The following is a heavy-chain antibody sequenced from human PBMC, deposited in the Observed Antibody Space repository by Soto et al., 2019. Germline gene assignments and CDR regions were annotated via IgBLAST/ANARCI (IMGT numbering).Heavy chain of an antibody. J-gene: IGHJ5*02. Sequence: TSETLSLTCSVSGDSISNSRFYWAWIRQPPGEGLEWIGSIYHTGNAYYNPSLKSRVTISVDTSKNQFSLKLTSVTAADAALYCCARDFFGGSAYYTEWFDPWGQGTLVTVSS. CDR2: IYHTGNA. D-gene: IGHD2-15*01. V-gene: IGHV4-39*02. CDR1: GDSISNSRFY. CDR3: ARDFFGGSAYYTEWFDP.